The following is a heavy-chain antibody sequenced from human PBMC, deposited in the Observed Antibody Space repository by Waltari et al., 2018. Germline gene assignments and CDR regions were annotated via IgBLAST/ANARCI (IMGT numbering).Heavy chain of an antibody. CDR1: GFSLSTHGVG. CDR3: AHSLGTSWVTDRPLDY. J-gene: IGHJ4*02. CDR2: IYWNNDR. Sequence: QITLKESGPTLVQPTQTLTLTCTFSGFSLSTHGVGVGWIRQPPGKALEGLALIYWNNDRRYIPSLETRLTVTKETSKNQVVLTMTNMDPVDTATYYCAHSLGTSWVTDRPLDYWGQGSLVTVSS. D-gene: IGHD2-21*02. V-gene: IGHV2-5*01.